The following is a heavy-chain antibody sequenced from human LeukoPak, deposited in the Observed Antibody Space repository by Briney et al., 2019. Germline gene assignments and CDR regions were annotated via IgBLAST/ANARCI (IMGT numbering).Heavy chain of an antibody. J-gene: IGHJ4*02. Sequence: GGSLRLSCAASGFTFSSYEMNWVRQPPGKGLEWVSYISSSGSTIYYADSVKGRFTIYRDIAKNSLYLQMNSLRAEDTDVCYCAREGYCSGGSCYGDLDYWGQGTLVTVSS. CDR1: GFTFSSYE. CDR3: AREGYCSGGSCYGDLDY. V-gene: IGHV3-48*03. D-gene: IGHD2-15*01. CDR2: ISSSGSTI.